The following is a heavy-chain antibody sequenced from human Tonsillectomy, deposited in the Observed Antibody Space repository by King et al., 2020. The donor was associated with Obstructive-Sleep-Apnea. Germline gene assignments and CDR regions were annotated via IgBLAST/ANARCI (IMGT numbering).Heavy chain of an antibody. D-gene: IGHD2-21*02. CDR2: IYYSGST. CDR3: ARDPGLASCGGDCYS. V-gene: IGHV4-39*07. Sequence: LQLQESGPGLVKPSKTLSLTCTVSGGSISSSSYYWGWIRQPPGKGLEWIGSIYYSGSTYYNPSLKSRVTISVDTSKNQFSLKLSSVTAADTAVYFCARDPGLASCGGDCYSWGQGTLVTVSS. J-gene: IGHJ5*02. CDR1: GGSISSSSYY.